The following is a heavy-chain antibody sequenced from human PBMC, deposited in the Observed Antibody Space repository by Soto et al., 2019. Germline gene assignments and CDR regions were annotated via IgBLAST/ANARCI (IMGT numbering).Heavy chain of an antibody. Sequence: TSETLSLTCTVSGGFIWGWIRQSPDKGLEWIGYIYNSGRYNYNPSLESRLTISIDTSKNQFSLKFNSVTAADTAVYYCAREGYNLGPFDYWGQGALVTVSS. V-gene: IGHV4-59*01. J-gene: IGHJ4*02. CDR3: AREGYNLGPFDY. CDR2: IYNSGRY. D-gene: IGHD1-1*01. CDR1: GGFI.